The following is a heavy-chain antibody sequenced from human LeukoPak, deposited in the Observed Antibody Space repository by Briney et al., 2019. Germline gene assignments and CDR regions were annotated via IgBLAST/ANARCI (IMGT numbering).Heavy chain of an antibody. Sequence: PGGSLRLSCAASGFTFSSYSMNWVRQAPGKGLEWVSSISSSSSYIYYADSVKGRFTISRDNAKNSLYLQMNSLRAEDTAVYYCARDRGYSYGYGFDYWGQGTLVTVSS. CDR3: ARDRGYSYGYGFDY. CDR1: GFTFSSYS. D-gene: IGHD5-18*01. J-gene: IGHJ4*02. CDR2: ISSSSSYI. V-gene: IGHV3-21*01.